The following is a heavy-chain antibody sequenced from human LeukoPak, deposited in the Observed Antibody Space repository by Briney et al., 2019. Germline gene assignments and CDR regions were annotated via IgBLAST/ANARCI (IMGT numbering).Heavy chain of an antibody. J-gene: IGHJ6*03. CDR3: ARWGGYCSGGSCYLLGYYYYMDV. CDR1: GFTFSSYS. V-gene: IGHV3-21*01. CDR2: ISSSSSYI. Sequence: NPGGSLRLSCAASGFTFSSYSMNWVRQAPGKGLEWVSSISSSSSYIYYADSVKGRFTISRDNAKNSLYLQMNSLRAEDTAVYYCARWGGYCSGGSCYLLGYYYYMDVWGKGTTVTVSS. D-gene: IGHD2-15*01.